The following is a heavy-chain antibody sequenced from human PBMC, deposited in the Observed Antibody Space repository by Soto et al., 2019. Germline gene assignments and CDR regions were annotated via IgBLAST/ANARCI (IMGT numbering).Heavy chain of an antibody. J-gene: IGHJ4*02. CDR1: GGSISSSSYY. V-gene: IGHV4-39*01. CDR3: ASLLPHYYGSGSYPSLDY. CDR2: IYYSGST. D-gene: IGHD3-10*01. Sequence: QLQLQESGPGLVKPSETLSLTCTVSGGSISSSSYYWGWIRQPPGKGLEWIGSIYYSGSTYYNPSLKSRVTISVDTSKNQFSLKLSSVTAADTAVYYCASLLPHYYGSGSYPSLDYWGQGTLVTVSS.